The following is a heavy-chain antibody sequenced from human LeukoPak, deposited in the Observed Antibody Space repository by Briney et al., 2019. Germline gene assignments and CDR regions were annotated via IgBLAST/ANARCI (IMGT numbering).Heavy chain of an antibody. Sequence: ASVKVSCKATGYTFTSYDINWVRQATGQGLEWMGWMNPNSGNTGYAQKFQGRVTMTRNTSISTAYMELSGLRSEDTAVYYCARKRKTRQLLYYYYYIDVWGKGTTVTVSS. J-gene: IGHJ6*03. CDR3: ARKRKTRQLLYYYYYIDV. V-gene: IGHV1-8*01. D-gene: IGHD2-2*01. CDR1: GYTFTSYD. CDR2: MNPNSGNT.